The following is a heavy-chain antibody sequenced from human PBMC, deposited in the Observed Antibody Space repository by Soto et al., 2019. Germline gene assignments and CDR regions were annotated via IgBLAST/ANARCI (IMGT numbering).Heavy chain of an antibody. CDR3: AKVGSSWSYYYYGMDV. CDR2: ISGSGGST. Sequence: PGGSLRLSCAASGFTFTSFAVSWVRQAPGKGLEWVSAISGSGGSTYYADSVKGRFTISRDNSKNTLYLQMNSLRAEDTAVYYCAKVGSSWSYYYYGMDVWGQGTTVTVSS. D-gene: IGHD6-13*01. V-gene: IGHV3-23*01. CDR1: GFTFTSFA. J-gene: IGHJ6*02.